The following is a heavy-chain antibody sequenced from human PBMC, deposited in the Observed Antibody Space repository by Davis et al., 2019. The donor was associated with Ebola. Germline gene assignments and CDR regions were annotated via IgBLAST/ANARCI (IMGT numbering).Heavy chain of an antibody. V-gene: IGHV4-4*02. CDR3: ARDPRYYYDSSGYSSYYYGMDV. J-gene: IGHJ6*02. Sequence: SETLSLTCAVSGGSISSSNWWSWVRQPPGKGLEWIGENYHSGSTNYNPSLKSRVTISVDKSKNQFSLKLSSVTAADTAVYYCARDPRYYYDSSGYSSYYYGMDVWGQGTTVTVSS. CDR1: GGSISSSNW. D-gene: IGHD3-22*01. CDR2: NYHSGST.